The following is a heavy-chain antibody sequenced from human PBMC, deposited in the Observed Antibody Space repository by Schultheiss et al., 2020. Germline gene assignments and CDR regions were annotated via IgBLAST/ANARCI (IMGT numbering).Heavy chain of an antibody. V-gene: IGHV4-34*01. D-gene: IGHD3-3*01. CDR2: INHSGST. Sequence: SETLSLTCAVYGGSFSGYYWSWIRQPPGKGLEWIGEINHSGSTNYNPSLKSRVTISVDTSKNQFSLKLSSVTAADTAVYYCARDGGPYYDFWSGYDYWGQGNLGTVSS. J-gene: IGHJ4*02. CDR3: ARDGGPYYDFWSGYDY. CDR1: GGSFSGYY.